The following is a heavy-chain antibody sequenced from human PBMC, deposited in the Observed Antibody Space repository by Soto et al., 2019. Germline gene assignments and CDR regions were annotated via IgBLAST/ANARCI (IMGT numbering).Heavy chain of an antibody. Sequence: QVQLQASGPGLVKPSGTLSLICAVSGGAINSNWWSWVRQPPGKGLEWIGEIFHSGGTNYNPSLKGRVTISIDKSKNEVSLTLSSVTAADTAVYHCARTVTYYLDTWGQGTLVTVSS. V-gene: IGHV4-4*02. CDR1: GGAINSNW. D-gene: IGHD2-21*02. CDR3: ARTVTYYLDT. J-gene: IGHJ4*02. CDR2: IFHSGGT.